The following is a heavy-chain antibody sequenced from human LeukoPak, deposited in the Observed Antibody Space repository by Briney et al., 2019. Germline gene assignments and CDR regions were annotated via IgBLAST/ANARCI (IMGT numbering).Heavy chain of an antibody. V-gene: IGHV4-34*01. CDR1: GGSFSGYY. D-gene: IGHD6-13*01. J-gene: IGHJ4*02. Sequence: SETLSLTCAVYGGSFSGYYWSWIRQPPGKGLEWIGEINHSGSTNYNPSLKSRVTISVDTSKNQFSLKLSSVTAADTAVYYCAREGIAADPHYCDGHDYWGQGTLVTVSS. CDR3: AREGIAADPHYCDGHDY. CDR2: INHSGST.